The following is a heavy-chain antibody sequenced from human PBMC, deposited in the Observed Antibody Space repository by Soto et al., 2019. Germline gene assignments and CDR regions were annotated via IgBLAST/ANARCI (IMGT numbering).Heavy chain of an antibody. J-gene: IGHJ4*02. Sequence: GGSLRLSCAASGFTFSDHYMDWVRQAPGKGLEWVGRTRNKANSYTTEYAASVKGRFTISRDDSKNSLYLQMNSLKTEDTAVYYCARVQHYYDSSGYSYYFDYWGQGTLVTVSS. CDR1: GFTFSDHY. V-gene: IGHV3-72*01. CDR3: ARVQHYYDSSGYSYYFDY. CDR2: TRNKANSYTT. D-gene: IGHD3-22*01.